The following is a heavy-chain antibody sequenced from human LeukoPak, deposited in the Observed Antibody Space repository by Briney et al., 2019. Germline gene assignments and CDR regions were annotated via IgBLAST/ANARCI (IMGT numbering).Heavy chain of an antibody. Sequence: GGSLRLSXAASGFTFSSYSMNWVRQAPGKGLEWVSSISSSSSHIYYADSVKGRFTISRDNAKNSLYLQMNSLRAEDTAVYYCARNIVVVPAAPGIDYWGQGTLVTVSS. V-gene: IGHV3-21*01. J-gene: IGHJ4*02. CDR3: ARNIVVVPAAPGIDY. CDR1: GFTFSSYS. CDR2: ISSSSSHI. D-gene: IGHD2-2*01.